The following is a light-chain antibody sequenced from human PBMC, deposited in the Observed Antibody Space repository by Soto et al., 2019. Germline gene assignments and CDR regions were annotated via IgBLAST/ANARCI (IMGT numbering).Light chain of an antibody. V-gene: IGLV1-47*01. J-gene: IGLJ1*01. CDR3: ATWDDSLNDYV. CDR2: KNN. CDR1: SSNIGSNF. Sequence: QSVLTQPPSASGTPGQRVTISCSGSSSNIGSNFVYWYQQLPGTAPKLLIFKNNQRPSGVPDRFSGSKSGTSASLAISGLRSGDEADYYSATWDDSLNDYVFATGTKVTVL.